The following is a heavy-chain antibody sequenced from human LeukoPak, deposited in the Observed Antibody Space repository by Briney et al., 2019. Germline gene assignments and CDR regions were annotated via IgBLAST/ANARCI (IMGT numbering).Heavy chain of an antibody. CDR2: ISGSGGST. CDR1: GFTFSSYG. D-gene: IGHD3-22*01. Sequence: QTGGSLRLSCAASGFTFSSYGMSWVRQAPGKGLEWVSAISGSGGSTYYADSVKGRFTISRDNSKNTLYLQMNSLRAEDTAVYYCAKDNEAVVTSSFDYWGQGTLVTVSS. CDR3: AKDNEAVVTSSFDY. V-gene: IGHV3-23*01. J-gene: IGHJ4*02.